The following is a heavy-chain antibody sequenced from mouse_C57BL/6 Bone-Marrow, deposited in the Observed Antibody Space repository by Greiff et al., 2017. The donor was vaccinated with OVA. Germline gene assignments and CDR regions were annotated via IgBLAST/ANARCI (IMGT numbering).Heavy chain of an antibody. Sequence: VQLQQPGAELVKPGASVKLSCKASGYTFTSYWMHWVKQRPGQGLEWIGMIHPNSGSTNYNEKFKSKATLTVDKSSSTAYMQLSSLTSEDSAVYYCATGYYYGSSYGAYWGQGTLVTVSA. V-gene: IGHV1-64*01. CDR2: IHPNSGST. CDR3: ATGYYYGSSYGAY. CDR1: GYTFTSYW. J-gene: IGHJ3*01. D-gene: IGHD1-1*01.